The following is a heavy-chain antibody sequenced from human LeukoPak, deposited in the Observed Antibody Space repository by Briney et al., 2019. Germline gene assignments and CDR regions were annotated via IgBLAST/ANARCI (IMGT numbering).Heavy chain of an antibody. CDR3: ATKGPEYLPTYFDH. Sequence: TASQTLCLTCSVSGGSISSGPYFWSWIRQSPGQGLEWIGYIWPSGSTNYNPSLSGRVAISLDKSRNYFTLMVTAVTAADTAFYYCATKGPEYLPTYFDHWGRGILVTVSS. V-gene: IGHV4-30-2*06. CDR2: IWPSGST. CDR1: GGSISSGPYF. D-gene: IGHD6-6*01. J-gene: IGHJ4*02.